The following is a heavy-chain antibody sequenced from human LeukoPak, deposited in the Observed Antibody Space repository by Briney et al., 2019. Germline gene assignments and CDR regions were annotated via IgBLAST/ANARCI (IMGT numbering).Heavy chain of an antibody. Sequence: SVKVSCKASGGTFSSYAISWVRQAPGQGLEWMGGIIPIFGTANYAQKFQGRVTITVDESTSTAYMELSSLRSEDTAVYYCARAVVPAAQNSGFDYWGQGTLVTVSS. V-gene: IGHV1-69*13. CDR2: IIPIFGTA. CDR1: GGTFSSYA. J-gene: IGHJ4*02. D-gene: IGHD2-2*01. CDR3: ARAVVPAAQNSGFDY.